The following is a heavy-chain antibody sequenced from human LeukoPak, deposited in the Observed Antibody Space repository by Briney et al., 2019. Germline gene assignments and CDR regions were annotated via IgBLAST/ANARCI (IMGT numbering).Heavy chain of an antibody. CDR3: AKSIRGLLWFGEPAFDAFDI. CDR1: GFTFSSYA. J-gene: IGHJ3*02. V-gene: IGHV3-23*01. Sequence: PGGSLRLSCAASGFTFSSYAMSWVRQAPGKGLEWVSAISGSGGSTYYADSAKGRFTISRDNSKNTLYLQMNSLRAEDTAVYYCAKSIRGLLWFGEPAFDAFDIWGQGTTVTVSS. CDR2: ISGSGGST. D-gene: IGHD3-10*01.